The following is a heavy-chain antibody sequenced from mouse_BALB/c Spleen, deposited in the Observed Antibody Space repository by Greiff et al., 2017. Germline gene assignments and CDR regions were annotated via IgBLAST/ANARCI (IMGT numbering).Heavy chain of an antibody. V-gene: IGHV5-12-2*01. CDR3: ARWYWDFDV. D-gene: IGHD1-1*02. CDR2: ISNGGGST. J-gene: IGHJ1*01. CDR1: GFTFSSYT. Sequence: EVKVVESGGGLVQPGGSLKLSCAASGFTFSSYTMSWVRQTPEKRLEWVAYISNGGGSTYYPDTVKGRFTISRDNAKNTLYLQMSSLNSEDTAMYYCARWYWDFDVWGAGTTVTVSS.